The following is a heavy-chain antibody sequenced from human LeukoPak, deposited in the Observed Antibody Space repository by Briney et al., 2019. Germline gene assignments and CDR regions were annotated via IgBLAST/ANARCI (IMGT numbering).Heavy chain of an antibody. CDR3: ARRGTYCSGGSCYEVGFDY. J-gene: IGHJ4*02. CDR2: IYPGDSDT. V-gene: IGHV5-51*01. D-gene: IGHD2-15*01. Sequence: GESLKISCKGSGYSFTSYWIGWVRQMPGKGLEWMGIIYPGDSDTRYSPSFQGQVTISADKSISTAYLQWSSLKASDTAMYYCARRGTYCSGGSCYEVGFDYWGQGTLVTVSS. CDR1: GYSFTSYW.